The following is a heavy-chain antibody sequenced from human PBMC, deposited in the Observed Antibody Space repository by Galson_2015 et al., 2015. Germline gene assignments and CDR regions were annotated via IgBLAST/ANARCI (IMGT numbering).Heavy chain of an antibody. CDR3: ARAGGGYYYYYMDV. CDR2: IYYSGSI. J-gene: IGHJ6*03. D-gene: IGHD3-10*01. CDR1: GGSVSSGSFY. V-gene: IGHV4-61*01. Sequence: SETLSLTCTVSGGSVSSGSFYWSWIRQPPGKGLEWIGYIYYSGSINYNPSLKSRVTISVDTPKKQFSLKLNSVTAADTAVYYRARAGGGYYYYYMDVWGKGTTVTVSS.